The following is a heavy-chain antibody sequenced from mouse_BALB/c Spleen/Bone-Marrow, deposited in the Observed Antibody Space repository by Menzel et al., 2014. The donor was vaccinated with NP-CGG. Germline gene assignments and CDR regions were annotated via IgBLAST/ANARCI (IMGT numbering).Heavy chain of an antibody. CDR2: ISYSGST. Sequence: EVKLVESGPSLVKPSQTLSLICSVTGDSITSGYWNWIRKFPGNKLEYMGYISYSGSTYYSPTLKSRISITRDTSKNQYYLQLNSVTTEYTATYYCATYDGYYFDYWGQGTTLTVAS. CDR3: ATYDGYYFDY. D-gene: IGHD2-3*01. J-gene: IGHJ2*01. V-gene: IGHV3-8*02. CDR1: GDSITSGY.